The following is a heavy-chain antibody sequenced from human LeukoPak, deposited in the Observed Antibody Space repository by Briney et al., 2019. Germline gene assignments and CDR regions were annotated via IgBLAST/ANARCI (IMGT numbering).Heavy chain of an antibody. CDR3: AKSYYYDSSGYPFDY. J-gene: IGHJ4*02. CDR2: IRYDGSNK. V-gene: IGHV3-30*02. CDR1: GFNFNYYG. D-gene: IGHD3-22*01. Sequence: GGSLRLSCAASGFNFNYYGMHWVRQAPGKGLEWVAFIRYDGSNKYYADSVKGRFTISRDNSKNTLYLQMNSLRAEDTAVYYCAKSYYYDSSGYPFDYWGQGTLVTVSS.